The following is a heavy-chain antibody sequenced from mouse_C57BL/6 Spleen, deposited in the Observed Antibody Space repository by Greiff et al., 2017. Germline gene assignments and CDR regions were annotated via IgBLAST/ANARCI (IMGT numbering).Heavy chain of an antibody. D-gene: IGHD1-1*01. J-gene: IGHJ2*01. V-gene: IGHV1-19*01. CDR1: GYTFTDYY. CDR3: ERRYYGSGRGLDY. CDR2: INPYNGGT. Sequence: EVLLVESGPVLVKPGASVKMSCKASGYTFTDYYMNWVKQSHGKSLEWIGVINPYNGGTSYNQKFKGKATLTVDKSSSTAYMELNSLTSEDSAVYSCERRYYGSGRGLDYWGQGTTLTVAS.